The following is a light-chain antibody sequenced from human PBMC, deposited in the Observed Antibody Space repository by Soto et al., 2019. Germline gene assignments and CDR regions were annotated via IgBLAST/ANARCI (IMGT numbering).Light chain of an antibody. J-gene: IGKJ2*01. V-gene: IGKV3-20*01. Sequence: ETVLTQSPGTLSLSPGERATLSCRASQSVSSRYLAWYQQKPGQAPRLLIYGASSRATGIPDRLSGSGSGTEFTLTISRPEPEDFAVYYCHQYITSPTRYTFGQGTKLEIK. CDR2: GAS. CDR3: HQYITSPTRYT. CDR1: QSVSSRY.